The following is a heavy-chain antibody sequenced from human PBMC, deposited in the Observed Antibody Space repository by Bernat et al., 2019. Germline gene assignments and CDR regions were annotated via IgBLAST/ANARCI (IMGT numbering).Heavy chain of an antibody. CDR1: GFTFSSYG. CDR2: ISYDGSNK. D-gene: IGHD1-26*01. J-gene: IGHJ4*02. Sequence: QVQLVESGGGVVQPGRSLRLSCAASGFTFSSYGMPWVRQAPGKGLEWVAVISYDGSNKYYADSVKGRFTISRDNSKNTLYLQMNSLRAEDTSVYYCAKDPASVWYSGSGDFDYWGQGTLVTVSS. CDR3: AKDPASVWYSGSGDFDY. V-gene: IGHV3-30*18.